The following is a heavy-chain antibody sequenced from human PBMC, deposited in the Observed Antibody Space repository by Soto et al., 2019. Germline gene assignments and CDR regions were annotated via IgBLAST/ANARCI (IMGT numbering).Heavy chain of an antibody. CDR2: IDPSDSYT. CDR3: ARHPTSTVVTSYYYGMDV. D-gene: IGHD4-17*01. CDR1: GYSFTSDW. Sequence: PGESLKISCKGSGYSFTSDWISWVRQMPGEGLEWMGRIDPSDSYTNYSPSFQGHVTISADKSISTAYLQWSSLKASDTDMYYCARHPTSTVVTSYYYGMDVWGQGTTVTVSS. J-gene: IGHJ6*02. V-gene: IGHV5-10-1*01.